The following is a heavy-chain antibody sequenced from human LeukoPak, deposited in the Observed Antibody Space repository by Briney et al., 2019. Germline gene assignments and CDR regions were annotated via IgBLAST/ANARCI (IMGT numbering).Heavy chain of an antibody. CDR1: GYSFTSYW. J-gene: IGHJ2*01. V-gene: IGHV5-51*01. Sequence: GESLKISCEGSGYSFTSYWLGWVRQMPGKGLEWMGIIYPGDSDTRYSPSFQRQVTISADKSISTAYLQWSSLKASDTAMYYCARSPRVGATDWYFDLWGRGTLVTVSS. CDR3: ARSPRVGATDWYFDL. CDR2: IYPGDSDT. D-gene: IGHD1-26*01.